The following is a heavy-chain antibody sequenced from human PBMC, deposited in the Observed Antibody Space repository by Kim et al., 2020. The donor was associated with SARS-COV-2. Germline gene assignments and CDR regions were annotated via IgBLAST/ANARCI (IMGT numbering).Heavy chain of an antibody. J-gene: IGHJ4*02. V-gene: IGHV3-30*04. D-gene: IGHD5-12*01. Sequence: GGSLRLSCAASGFTFSSYAMHWVRQAPGKGLEWVAVISYDGTKKYYADSVKGRFTISRDNSKNTLYLQMNSLRAEDTAVYYCSSGYDSYYWGQGTLVTVS. CDR1: GFTFSSYA. CDR3: SSGYDSYY. CDR2: ISYDGTKK.